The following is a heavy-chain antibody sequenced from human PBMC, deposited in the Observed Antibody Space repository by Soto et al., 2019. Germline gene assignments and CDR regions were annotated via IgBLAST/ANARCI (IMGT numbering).Heavy chain of an antibody. J-gene: IGHJ4*02. D-gene: IGHD4-17*01. CDR3: ARKTARGYGDYFVY. V-gene: IGHV3-30-3*01. CDR1: GFTFSTYA. CDR2: ISYDGGNK. Sequence: QVQLVESGGGVVQPGRSLTLSCTASGFTFSTYAMHWVRQARGKGLEWVALISYDGGNKYYADSVKGRFTISRDDSKNDLYLQMNSLRAEDTAVYYCARKTARGYGDYFVYWGQGTLVTVSS.